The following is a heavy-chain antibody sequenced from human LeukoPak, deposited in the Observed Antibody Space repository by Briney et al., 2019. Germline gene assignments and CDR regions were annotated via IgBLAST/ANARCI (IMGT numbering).Heavy chain of an antibody. CDR1: GFTFSSYA. J-gene: IGHJ4*02. CDR2: ISGSGGST. CDR3: AKVGQMTTVTTSENY. D-gene: IGHD4-17*01. Sequence: GASLRLSCAASGFTFSSYAMSWVRQAPGKGPEWVSAISGSGGSTYYADSVKGRFTISRDNSKNTLYLQMNSLRAEDTAVYYCAKVGQMTTVTTSENYWVQGTLVTVSS. V-gene: IGHV3-23*01.